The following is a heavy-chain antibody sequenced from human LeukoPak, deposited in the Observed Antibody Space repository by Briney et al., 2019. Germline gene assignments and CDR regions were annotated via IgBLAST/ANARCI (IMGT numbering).Heavy chain of an antibody. V-gene: IGHV3-23*01. Sequence: AGSLTLTCAASGFTFTSYSMSWVRQPPGKGLEWVGVINGSGHTTDYPDPARGLFSVCSNTYKNMLYRQMNSLRAEDPEVYFCTKEPHIVTGYYTDYFDSWGQGTLVTVSS. J-gene: IGHJ4*02. CDR2: INGSGHTT. CDR1: GFTFTSYS. D-gene: IGHD3-9*01. CDR3: TKEPHIVTGYYTDYFDS.